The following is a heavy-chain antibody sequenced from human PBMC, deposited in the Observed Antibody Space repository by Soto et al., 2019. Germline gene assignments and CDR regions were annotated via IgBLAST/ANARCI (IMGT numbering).Heavy chain of an antibody. CDR3: ARKGGAY. V-gene: IGHV3-30-3*01. D-gene: IGHD3-10*01. Sequence: QVQLVESGGGVVQPGRSLRLSCAASGFTFSSYAMHWVRRAPGKGLEWMAVMSYDGSNKYYADSVKGRFTISRDNSKNTLYLQLKSLRPEDTPLYYCARKGGAYWGQGTLVIVSS. J-gene: IGHJ4*02. CDR2: MSYDGSNK. CDR1: GFTFSSYA.